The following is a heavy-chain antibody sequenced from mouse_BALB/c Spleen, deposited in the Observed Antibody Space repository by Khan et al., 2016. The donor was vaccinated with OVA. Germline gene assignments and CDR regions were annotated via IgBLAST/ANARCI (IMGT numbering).Heavy chain of an antibody. Sequence: QVQLKQSGPGLVAPSQSLSITCTVSGFSLTNYDISWMRQTPGKGLEWLGVIWTGGGTNYNSVFMSRLSITKDNSKSQVFLKMNSLQTDDTAIYYCVRRGNYYGSFYWYFDVWGAVTTVTVSS. CDR1: GFSLTNYD. V-gene: IGHV2-9-2*01. CDR2: IWTGGGT. CDR3: VRRGNYYGSFYWYFDV. J-gene: IGHJ1*01. D-gene: IGHD1-1*01.